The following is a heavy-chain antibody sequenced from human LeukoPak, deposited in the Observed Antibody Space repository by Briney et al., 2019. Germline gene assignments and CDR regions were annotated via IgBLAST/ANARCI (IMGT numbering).Heavy chain of an antibody. D-gene: IGHD6-13*01. CDR3: ARGGYSSSWYSFDY. V-gene: IGHV4-59*12. CDR1: SGSISSYY. CDR2: IYYSGST. J-gene: IGHJ4*02. Sequence: SETLSLTCTVSSGSISSYYWSWIRQPPGKGLEWIGYIYYSGSTNYNPSLKSRVTISVDTSKNQFSLKLSSVTAADTAVYYCARGGYSSSWYSFDYWGQGTLVTVSS.